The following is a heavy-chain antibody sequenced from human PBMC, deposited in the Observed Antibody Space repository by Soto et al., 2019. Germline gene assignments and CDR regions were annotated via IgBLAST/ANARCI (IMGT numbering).Heavy chain of an antibody. D-gene: IGHD3-10*01. J-gene: IGHJ5*02. V-gene: IGHV4-34*01. CDR3: ASNSSGSPSWFDP. CDR2: INHSGST. CDR1: GGSFSGYY. Sequence: QVQLQQWGAGLLKPSETLSLTCAVYGGSFSGYYWSWIRQPPGKGLEWIGEINHSGSTNYNPSLTSRVTISVDTSKNQFSLRLSSVTAADTAVYYCASNSSGSPSWFDPWGQGTLVTVSS.